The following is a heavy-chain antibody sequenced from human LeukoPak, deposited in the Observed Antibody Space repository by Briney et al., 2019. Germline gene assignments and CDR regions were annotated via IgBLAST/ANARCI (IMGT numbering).Heavy chain of an antibody. D-gene: IGHD3-3*01. CDR2: INYSGSA. CDR3: ARVYRDDFWSGYSTHFDS. J-gene: IGHJ4*02. V-gene: IGHV4-59*01. Sequence: PSETLSLTCTVSGGSISNYYWTWNRQPPGKGLEWIGYINYSGSANYNPSLKSRVTMSVDTSKNQLSLKLTSVTAADTAVYSCARVYRDDFWSGYSTHFDSWGQGTLVTVSS. CDR1: GGSISNYY.